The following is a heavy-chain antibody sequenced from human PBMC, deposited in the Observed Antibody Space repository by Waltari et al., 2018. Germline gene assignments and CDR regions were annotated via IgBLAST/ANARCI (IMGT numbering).Heavy chain of an antibody. D-gene: IGHD3-10*01. J-gene: IGHJ4*02. CDR2: IRYDGSNK. V-gene: IGHV3-30*02. CDR3: ARNPWAGSGSYLYFDY. CDR1: GFTFSSYG. Sequence: QVQLVESGGGVVQPGGSLRLSCAASGFTFSSYGMHWVRQAPGKGLEWVAFIRYDGSNKYYADSVKGRFTISRDNSKNTLYLQMNSLRAEDTAVYYCARNPWAGSGSYLYFDYWGQGTLVTVSS.